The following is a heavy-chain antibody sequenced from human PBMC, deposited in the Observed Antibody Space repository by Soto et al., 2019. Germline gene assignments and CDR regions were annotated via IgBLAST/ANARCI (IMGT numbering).Heavy chain of an antibody. J-gene: IGHJ4*02. CDR1: GRSMSSNY. CDR2: VFYGGT. CDR3: ARYRWALYCES. Sequence: KPSETLSLTCSVSGRSMSSNYWSWSRQSPDKGREWLGYVFYGGTDYNPSLGGRVSMSVETSKSQFSLKLTSVTVADTAVYYCARYRWALYCESWGPGILVTVSS. D-gene: IGHD2-8*02. V-gene: IGHV4-59*01.